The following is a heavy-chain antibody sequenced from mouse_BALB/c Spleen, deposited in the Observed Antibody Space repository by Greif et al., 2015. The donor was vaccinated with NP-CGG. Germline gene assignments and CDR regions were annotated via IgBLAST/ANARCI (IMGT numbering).Heavy chain of an antibody. CDR2: IRNKANGYTT. V-gene: IGHV7-3*02. D-gene: IGHD3-3*01. CDR3: ARDMGLGRFAY. Sequence: EVKLMDSGGGLVQPGGSLRLSCATSGFTFTDYYMSWVRQPPGKALEWLGFIRNKANGYTTEYSASVKGRFTISRDNSQSILYLQMNTLRAEDSATYYCARDMGLGRFAYWGQGTLVTVSA. J-gene: IGHJ3*01. CDR1: GFTFTDYY.